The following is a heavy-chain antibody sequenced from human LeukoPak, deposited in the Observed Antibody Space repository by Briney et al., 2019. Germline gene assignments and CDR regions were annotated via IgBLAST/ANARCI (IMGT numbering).Heavy chain of an antibody. CDR1: GFTFSSYG. J-gene: IGHJ5*02. Sequence: PGGSLRLSCAASGFTFSSYGMHWVRQAPGKGLEWVAVIWYDGSNKYYADSVKGRFTISRDNSKNTLYLQMNSLRAEDTAVYYCARDESASLLHWFDPWGQGTLVTVSS. CDR3: ARDESASLLHWFDP. CDR2: IWYDGSNK. V-gene: IGHV3-33*01.